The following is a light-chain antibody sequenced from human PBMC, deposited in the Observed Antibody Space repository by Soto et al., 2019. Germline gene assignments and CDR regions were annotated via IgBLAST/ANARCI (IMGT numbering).Light chain of an antibody. CDR1: QSVSSN. V-gene: IGKV3-15*01. CDR2: GAS. J-gene: IGKJ4*01. CDR3: QQYNNWPPL. Sequence: EIVMTQSPATLSVSPGERATLSCRASQSVSSNLAWYQQKPGQAPRLLIYGASTRATGIPARFSGSGSGTEFTLTISSLQSGDFAVYYCQQYNNWPPLFGGGTKVEIK.